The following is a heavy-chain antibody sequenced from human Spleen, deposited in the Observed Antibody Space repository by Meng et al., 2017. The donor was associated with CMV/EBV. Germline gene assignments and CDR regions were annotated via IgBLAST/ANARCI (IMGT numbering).Heavy chain of an antibody. D-gene: IGHD1-14*01. J-gene: IGHJ4*02. CDR2: IYYSGGT. CDR3: AGGSGGITGFDS. Sequence: LRLSCTVSGGSISTGDYYWSWIRQHPGKGLEWIGYIYYSGGTYYNPSLKSRATISVDTSKNQFSLELISVTAADTAVFYCAGGSGGITGFDSWGQGTLVTVSS. CDR1: GGSISTGDYY. V-gene: IGHV4-31*03.